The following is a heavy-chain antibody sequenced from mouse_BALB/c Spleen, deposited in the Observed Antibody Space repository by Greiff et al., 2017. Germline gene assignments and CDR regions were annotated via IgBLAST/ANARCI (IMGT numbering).Heavy chain of an antibody. CDR2: ISSGSSTI. CDR1: GFTFSSFG. D-gene: IGHD1-1*01. V-gene: IGHV5-17*02. CDR3: ARDYGLYFDV. J-gene: IGHJ1*01. Sequence: EVKVVESGGGLVQPGGSRKLSCAASGFTFSSFGMHWVRQAPEKGLEWVAYISSGSSTIYYADTVKGRFTISRDNPKNTLFLQMTSLRSEDTAMYYCARDYGLYFDVWGAGTTVTVSS.